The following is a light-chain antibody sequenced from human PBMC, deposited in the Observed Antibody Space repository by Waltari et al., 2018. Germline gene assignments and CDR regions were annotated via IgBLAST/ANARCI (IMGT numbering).Light chain of an antibody. CDR3: QTYDRSLSASV. V-gene: IGLV1-40*01. CDR2: GTN. Sequence: GQRVTISCTGSSSNIGAYDVHWYQQLPGTAPKLLIYGTNSRPSGVPDRFSGSKSVTSASLVIAGLQVEDEADYYCQTYDRSLSASVFGGGTKLTVL. CDR1: SSNIGAYD. J-gene: IGLJ2*01.